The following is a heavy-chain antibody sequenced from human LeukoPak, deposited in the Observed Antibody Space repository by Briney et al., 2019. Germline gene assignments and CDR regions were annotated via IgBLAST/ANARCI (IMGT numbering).Heavy chain of an antibody. Sequence: SETLSLTCAVYGGSFSGYYWSWIPQPPGKGLEWIGETNHSGSTNYNPSLKSRVTISVDTSKNQFSLKLSSVTAADTAVYYCARFKGGRHCSSTSCYSRIFDYWGQGTLVTVSS. D-gene: IGHD2-2*02. V-gene: IGHV4-34*01. CDR2: TNHSGST. CDR3: ARFKGGRHCSSTSCYSRIFDY. CDR1: GGSFSGYY. J-gene: IGHJ4*02.